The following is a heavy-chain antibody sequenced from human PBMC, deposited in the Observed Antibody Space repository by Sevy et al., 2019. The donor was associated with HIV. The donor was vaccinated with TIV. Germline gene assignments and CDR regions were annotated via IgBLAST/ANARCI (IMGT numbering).Heavy chain of an antibody. D-gene: IGHD3-10*01. Sequence: GGSLRLSCAASGFTFSSYSMNWVRQAPGKGLEWVSSISSSSSYIYYADSVKGRFTISRDTAKNSLYLQMNSLRAEDTAVYYCARDPRMVRGVRTNYYYYYGMDVWGQGTTVTVSS. CDR1: GFTFSSYS. CDR2: ISSSSSYI. CDR3: ARDPRMVRGVRTNYYYYYGMDV. V-gene: IGHV3-21*01. J-gene: IGHJ6*02.